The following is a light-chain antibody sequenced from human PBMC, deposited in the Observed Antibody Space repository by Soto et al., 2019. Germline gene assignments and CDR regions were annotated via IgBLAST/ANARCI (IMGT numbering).Light chain of an antibody. CDR2: DAS. CDR3: QQYNSYSRDT. Sequence: DIQMTQSPSTLSASVGDRVTITCRASQSISSWLAWYQQKPGKAPKLLIYDASSLESGVPSRFSGSGSGTEFTLTISSLQPDDFATSYCQQYNSYSRDTFGQGTKLEIK. J-gene: IGKJ2*01. CDR1: QSISSW. V-gene: IGKV1-5*01.